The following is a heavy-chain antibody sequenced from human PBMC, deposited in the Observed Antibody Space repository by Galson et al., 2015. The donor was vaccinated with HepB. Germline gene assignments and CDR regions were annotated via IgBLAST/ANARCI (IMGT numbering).Heavy chain of an antibody. J-gene: IGHJ4*01. Sequence: FLRLSCASSGYTYGDYAMSWVRQAPGKGLEWAGFIRSKAYGGTTEYVESVKGRFTISRDDSKSIAYLQMNSLKTEDTAVYYCTRDSNRIVVVNSIAFDYWGQGTMVTVSS. CDR1: GYTYGDYA. CDR2: IRSKAYGGTT. CDR3: TRDSNRIVVVNSIAFDY. D-gene: IGHD2-21*01. V-gene: IGHV3-49*04.